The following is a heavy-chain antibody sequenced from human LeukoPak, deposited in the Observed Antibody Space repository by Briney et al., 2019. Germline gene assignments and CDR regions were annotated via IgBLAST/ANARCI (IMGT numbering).Heavy chain of an antibody. CDR3: ARGQNVPA. CDR2: IYSGGST. Sequence: PGGSLRLSCAASGFSVSNNYMNWVRQAPGKALNWVSVIYSGGSTYYADSVEGRFTIARDNSKNTLYLQMNILRAEDTAVDYCARGQNVPAWGQGTLVTVSS. D-gene: IGHD1-1*01. V-gene: IGHV3-53*01. CDR1: GFSVSNNY. J-gene: IGHJ4*02.